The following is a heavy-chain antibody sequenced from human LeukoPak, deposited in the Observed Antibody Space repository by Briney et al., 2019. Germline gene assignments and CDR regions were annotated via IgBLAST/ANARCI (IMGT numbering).Heavy chain of an antibody. D-gene: IGHD2-21*02. CDR1: GFTFSSYG. CDR3: AKDKGPVVVTAIPSKIVYYYYYGMDV. CDR2: ISYDGSNK. Sequence: PGRSLRLSCAASGFTFSSYGMHWVRQAPGKGLEWVAVISYDGSNKYYADSVKGRFTISRDNSKNTLYLQMNSLRAEDTAVYYCAKDKGPVVVTAIPSKIVYYYYYGMDVWGQGTTVTVSS. V-gene: IGHV3-30*18. J-gene: IGHJ6*02.